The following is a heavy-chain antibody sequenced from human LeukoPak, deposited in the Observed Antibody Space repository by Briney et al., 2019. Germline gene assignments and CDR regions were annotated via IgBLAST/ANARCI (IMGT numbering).Heavy chain of an antibody. Sequence: GGSLRLSCAASGFTFSSYSMNWVRQAPGKGLEWVSYISSSSSTIYYADSVKGRFTISRDNAKNSLYLQMNGLRAEDTAVYYCARDSSVYYFSYYFDYWGQGTLVTVSS. D-gene: IGHD3-22*01. CDR2: ISSSSSTI. CDR1: GFTFSSYS. V-gene: IGHV3-48*01. CDR3: ARDSSVYYFSYYFDY. J-gene: IGHJ4*02.